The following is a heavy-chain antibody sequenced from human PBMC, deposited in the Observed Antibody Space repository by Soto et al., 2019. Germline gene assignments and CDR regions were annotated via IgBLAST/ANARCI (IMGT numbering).Heavy chain of an antibody. Sequence: EVQLVESGGGLVQPGGSLRLSCAASGFTFSSYWMHWVRQAPGKGLVWVSRINSDGSSTSYADSVTGRFTISRDNDTTALYMLMNSLRGEDTAVYYCARTSWGSSGWCPRGYWGQGTLVTVSS. V-gene: IGHV3-74*01. CDR1: GFTFSSYW. CDR2: INSDGSST. CDR3: ARTSWGSSGWCPRGY. D-gene: IGHD6-19*01. J-gene: IGHJ4*02.